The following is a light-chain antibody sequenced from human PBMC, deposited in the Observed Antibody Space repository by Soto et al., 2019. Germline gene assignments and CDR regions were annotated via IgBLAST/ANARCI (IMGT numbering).Light chain of an antibody. V-gene: IGLV2-14*01. CDR2: EVN. Sequence: QSLLTLPASLSGSPGQSVTIACTGTISDIGAYDYVSWFQQHPGKAPKLMISEVNNRPSGVSNRFSGSTSGNTAYLTISGLQVEDEAEYFCLSFTTTSTPVFGTGTKVTVL. J-gene: IGLJ1*01. CDR3: LSFTTTSTPV. CDR1: ISDIGAYDY.